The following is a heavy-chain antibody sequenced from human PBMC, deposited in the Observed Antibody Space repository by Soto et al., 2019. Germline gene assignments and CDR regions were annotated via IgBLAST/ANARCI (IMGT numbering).Heavy chain of an antibody. D-gene: IGHD3-9*01. CDR1: GGSINSGNYF. Sequence: SETLSLTCTVSGGSINSGNYFWSWIRQPPGKGLEWIGYMYNSGNTYYNPSLKSRVIISVDTSKNQFSLILSSVTAADTAVYYCARVLGDDLLTGYSDVDTALGVFDFWGRGTLVTVSS. J-gene: IGHJ4*02. V-gene: IGHV4-30-4*01. CDR3: ARVLGDDLLTGYSDVDTALGVFDF. CDR2: MYNSGNT.